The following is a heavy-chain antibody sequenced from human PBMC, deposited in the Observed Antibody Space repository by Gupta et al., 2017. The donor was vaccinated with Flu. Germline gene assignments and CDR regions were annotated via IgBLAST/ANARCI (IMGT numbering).Heavy chain of an antibody. CDR3: AHHQTSSWWS. V-gene: IGHV3-7*01. J-gene: IGHJ5*02. Sequence: SWVRQAPGKGLEWVANIRQDGTEKYYVNSVKGRFTISRDNAKNSLYLQMNTLRAEDTAVYYCAHHQTSSWWSWGQGTLVTVSS. D-gene: IGHD6-13*01. CDR2: IRQDGTEK.